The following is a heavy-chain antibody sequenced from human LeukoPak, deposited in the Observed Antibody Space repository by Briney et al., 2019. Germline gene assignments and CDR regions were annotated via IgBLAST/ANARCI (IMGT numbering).Heavy chain of an antibody. D-gene: IGHD3-10*01. CDR3: AKRRVNYYGSGSYYFDY. V-gene: IGHV3-23*01. J-gene: IGHJ4*02. CDR1: GFTFSSYA. CDR2: ISGSGGST. Sequence: GGSLRLSCAASGFTFSSYAMSWVRQAPGKGLEWVSAISGSGGSTYYADSVKGRFTISRDNSKNTPYLQMNSLRAEDTAVYYCAKRRVNYYGSGSYYFDYWGQGTLVTVSS.